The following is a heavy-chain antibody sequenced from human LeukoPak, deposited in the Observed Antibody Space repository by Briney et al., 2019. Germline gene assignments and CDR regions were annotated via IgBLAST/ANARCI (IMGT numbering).Heavy chain of an antibody. CDR3: AREGYYGSGSYYNGSVPPSHYYYYYYMDV. Sequence: SETLSLTCTVSGYSISSDYYWGWIRQPPGKGLEWIGSIFHTGSTNYNPSLKSRVTISVDTSKNQFSLKLSSVTAADTAVYYCAREGYYGSGSYYNGSVPPSHYYYYYYMDVWGKGTTVTVSS. V-gene: IGHV4-38-2*02. CDR2: IFHTGST. J-gene: IGHJ6*03. D-gene: IGHD3-10*01. CDR1: GYSISSDYY.